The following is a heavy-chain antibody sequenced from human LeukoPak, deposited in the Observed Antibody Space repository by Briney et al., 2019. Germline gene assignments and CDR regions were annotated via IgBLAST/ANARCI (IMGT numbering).Heavy chain of an antibody. J-gene: IGHJ6*03. D-gene: IGHD6-13*01. CDR1: GGSISSYY. CDR2: IYTSGST. CDR3: ARVVAAAGYYYYYYMDV. V-gene: IGHV4-4*07. Sequence: PSETLSLTCTVSGGSISSYYWSWIRQPAGKGLEWIGRIYTSGSTNYNPSLKSRVTMSVDTSKNQFSLKLSSVTAADTAVYYCARVVAAAGYYYYYYMDVWGKGTTVTVSS.